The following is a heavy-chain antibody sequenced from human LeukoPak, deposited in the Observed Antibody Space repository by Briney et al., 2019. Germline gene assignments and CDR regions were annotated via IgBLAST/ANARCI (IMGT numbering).Heavy chain of an antibody. Sequence: GASVKVSCKASGYTFTGYYMHWVRQAPGQGLEWMGWINPNSGGTNYAQKFQGRVTMTRDTSISTAYMELSRLRSDDTAVYYCARLEQQTPYYYYGMDVWGQGTTVTVSS. J-gene: IGHJ6*02. CDR2: INPNSGGT. CDR3: ARLEQQTPYYYYGMDV. CDR1: GYTFTGYY. V-gene: IGHV1-2*02. D-gene: IGHD6-13*01.